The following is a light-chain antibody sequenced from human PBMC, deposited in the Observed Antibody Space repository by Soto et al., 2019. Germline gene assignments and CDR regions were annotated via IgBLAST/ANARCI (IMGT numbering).Light chain of an antibody. J-gene: IGKJ4*01. V-gene: IGKV3-20*01. CDR1: QTLSSSS. CDR2: GAS. Sequence: EIVLTQSPGTLSLSPGESGTLSCRAGQTLSSSSLAWYQQKPGQAPRLLIYGASNRASGIPDRFSGGGSGTDVTLTISRLEPEDFAVYYCHQYGSSPLTFGGGTQVEI. CDR3: HQYGSSPLT.